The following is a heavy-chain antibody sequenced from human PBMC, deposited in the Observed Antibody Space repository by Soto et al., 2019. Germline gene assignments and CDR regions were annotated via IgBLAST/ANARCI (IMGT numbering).Heavy chain of an antibody. Sequence: QVQLVQSGAEVKKPGASVRVSCEASGYRFTAYYIHWVRQAPGQGLEWMGRMNIDTGGTTYAQKFQGRVTMTMDTSITTAYMEVSSVKSDDTAMYYCARDGNFAFRGYSFAFDFWGQGTLVTVSS. CDR2: MNIDTGGT. CDR1: GYRFTAYY. J-gene: IGHJ4*02. CDR3: ARDGNFAFRGYSFAFDF. D-gene: IGHD5-18*01. V-gene: IGHV1-2*06.